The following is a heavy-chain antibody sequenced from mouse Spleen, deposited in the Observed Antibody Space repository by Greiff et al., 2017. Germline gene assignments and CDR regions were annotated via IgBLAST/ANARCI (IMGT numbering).Heavy chain of an antibody. CDR2: ISYDGSN. D-gene: IGHD1-1*01. CDR1: GYSITSGYY. J-gene: IGHJ2*01. Sequence: EVKMKESGPGLVKPSQSLSLTCSVTGYSITSGYYWNWIRQFPGNKLEWMGYISYDGSNNYNPSLKNRISITRDTSKNQFFLKLNSVTTEDTATYYCARDYYGSSYFDYWGQGTTLTVSS. V-gene: IGHV3-6*01. CDR3: ARDYYGSSYFDY.